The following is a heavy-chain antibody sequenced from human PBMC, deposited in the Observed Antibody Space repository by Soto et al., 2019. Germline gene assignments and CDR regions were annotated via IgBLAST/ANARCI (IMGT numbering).Heavy chain of an antibody. CDR1: GFTFSSYG. CDR2: IWYDGSNK. D-gene: IGHD1-26*01. Sequence: GGSLRLSCAASGFTFSSYGMHWVRQAPGKGLEWVAVIWYDGSNKYYADSVKGRFTISRDNSKNTLYLQMNSLRAEDTAVYYCARDPRIVGPTARFDYWGQGSLVTVSS. J-gene: IGHJ4*02. V-gene: IGHV3-33*01. CDR3: ARDPRIVGPTARFDY.